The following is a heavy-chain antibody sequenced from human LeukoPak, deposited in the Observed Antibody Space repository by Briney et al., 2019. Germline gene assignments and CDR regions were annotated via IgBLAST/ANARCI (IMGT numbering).Heavy chain of an antibody. CDR3: AKARDYYGLFDY. Sequence: PGGSLRLSCAASGFTFSSYAMSWVRQAPGKGLEWVSSISGSGGSTYYADSVKGRFTISRDNSKNTLYLQMSSLRAEDTAVYYCAKARDYYGLFDYWGQGTLVTVSS. J-gene: IGHJ4*02. CDR1: GFTFSSYA. D-gene: IGHD3-10*01. CDR2: ISGSGGST. V-gene: IGHV3-23*01.